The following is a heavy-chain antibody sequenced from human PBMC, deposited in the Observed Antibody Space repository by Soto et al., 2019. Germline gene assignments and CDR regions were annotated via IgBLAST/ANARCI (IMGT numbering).Heavy chain of an antibody. CDR2: IYYSGST. J-gene: IGHJ4*02. CDR3: AREGDILTGFGFDY. Sequence: SDTLSLTCTVSGGSISSGDYYWSWIRQPPGKGLEWIGYIYYSGSTYYNPSLKSRVTISVDTSKNQFSLKLSSVTAADTAVYYCAREGDILTGFGFDYWGQGTLVTVSS. V-gene: IGHV4-30-4*02. D-gene: IGHD3-9*01. CDR1: GGSISSGDYY.